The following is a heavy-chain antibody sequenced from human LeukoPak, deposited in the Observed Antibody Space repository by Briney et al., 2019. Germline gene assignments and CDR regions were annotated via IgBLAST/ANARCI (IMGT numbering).Heavy chain of an antibody. J-gene: IGHJ4*02. Sequence: HPGGSLRLSCAASGFTVSSNNMSWVRQAPGKGLEWVSVIYSGGSTYYADSVKGRFTISRDNSKNTLYLQMNSLRAEDTAVYYCASSIVGATTDFDYWGQGTLVTVSS. CDR3: ASSIVGATTDFDY. CDR2: IYSGGST. D-gene: IGHD1-26*01. CDR1: GFTVSSNN. V-gene: IGHV3-53*01.